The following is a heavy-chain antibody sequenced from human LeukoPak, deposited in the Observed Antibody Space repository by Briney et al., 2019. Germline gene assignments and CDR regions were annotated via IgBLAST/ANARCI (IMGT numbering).Heavy chain of an antibody. Sequence: PGGSLRLSCAASGFTFSRDGMHWVRQAPGKGLEWVAVTRHDESDKYYGDSVKGRFTISRDNARNTLYLQMNRLRPQDPAVYYCEKDMRSGWCKWLDPGAQGTVVRVFS. CDR1: GFTFSRDG. CDR2: TRHDESDK. V-gene: IGHV3-30*02. J-gene: IGHJ5*02. CDR3: EKDMRSGWCKWLDP. D-gene: IGHD6-19*01.